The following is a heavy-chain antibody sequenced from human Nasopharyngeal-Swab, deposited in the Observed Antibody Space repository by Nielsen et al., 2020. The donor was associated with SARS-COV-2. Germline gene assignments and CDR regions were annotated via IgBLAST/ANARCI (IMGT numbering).Heavy chain of an antibody. Sequence: ASVKVSCKASGYTFTSYDINWVRQATGQGLEWMGWMNPNSGNTGYAQKFQGRVTMTRNTSISTAYMELSSLRSEDTAVYYCARGSSYYGSGSYYTIDYWGQGTLVTVSS. CDR1: GYTFTSYD. CDR3: ARGSSYYGSGSYYTIDY. V-gene: IGHV1-8*01. J-gene: IGHJ4*02. D-gene: IGHD3-10*01. CDR2: MNPNSGNT.